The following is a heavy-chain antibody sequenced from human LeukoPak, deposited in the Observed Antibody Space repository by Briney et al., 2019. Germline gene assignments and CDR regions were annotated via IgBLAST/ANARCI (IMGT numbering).Heavy chain of an antibody. J-gene: IGHJ4*02. V-gene: IGHV3-48*03. CDR3: ARDRDSSSWFDY. CDR1: GFSFSSYE. D-gene: IGHD6-13*01. Sequence: GGSLRLSCAASGFSFSSYEMNWVRQAPGKGLEWVSWISTSGSTLNYADSVKGRFTISRDNSRNTLYLQMNSLRGEDTAVYYCARDRDSSSWFDYWGQGALVTVSS. CDR2: ISTSGSTL.